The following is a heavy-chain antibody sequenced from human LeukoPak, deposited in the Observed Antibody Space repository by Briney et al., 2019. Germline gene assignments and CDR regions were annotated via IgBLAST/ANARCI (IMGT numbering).Heavy chain of an antibody. J-gene: IGHJ4*02. CDR1: GGSISSYY. D-gene: IGHD4-17*01. V-gene: IGHV4-59*01. CDR2: IYYSGST. Sequence: SETLSLTCTVSGGSISSYYWSWIRQSPGKGLECIAYIYYSGSTNYNPSLKSRVTISIDTSRNQFSLKLSSVTAADTAVYYCAHSGLRPYYFNYWGQGTLVTVSS. CDR3: AHSGLRPYYFNY.